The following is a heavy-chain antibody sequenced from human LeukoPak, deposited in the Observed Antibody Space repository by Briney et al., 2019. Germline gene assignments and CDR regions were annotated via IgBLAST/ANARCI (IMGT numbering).Heavy chain of an antibody. CDR3: AGQGSSSLDV. V-gene: IGHV5-51*01. CDR1: GFRFSFYW. J-gene: IGHJ6*04. D-gene: IGHD6-13*01. CDR2: IYPCVSDT. Sequence: GESLKISCKGSGFRFSFYWIAWVRPMPGKGLEWMGIIYPCVSDTRYSPSFQGQVTISADKSINTAYLQWSSLKASDAAMYYCAGQGSSSLDVWGKGTTVTVSS.